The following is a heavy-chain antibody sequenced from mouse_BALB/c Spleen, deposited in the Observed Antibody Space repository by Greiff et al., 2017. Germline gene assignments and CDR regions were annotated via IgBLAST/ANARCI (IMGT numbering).Heavy chain of an antibody. J-gene: IGHJ4*01. D-gene: IGHD2-14*01. Sequence: EVKLVESGGGLVQPGGSMKLSCVASGFTFSNYWMNWVRQSPEKGLEWVAEIRLKSNNYATHYAESVKGRFTISRDDSKSSVYLQMNNLRAEDTGIYYCTRNYRYDGAGAMDYWGQGTSVTVSS. CDR2: IRLKSNNYAT. CDR3: TRNYRYDGAGAMDY. CDR1: GFTFSNYW. V-gene: IGHV6-6*02.